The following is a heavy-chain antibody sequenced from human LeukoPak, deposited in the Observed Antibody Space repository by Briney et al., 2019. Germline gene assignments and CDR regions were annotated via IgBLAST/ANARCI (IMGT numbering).Heavy chain of an antibody. D-gene: IGHD3-22*01. V-gene: IGHV1-2*02. CDR2: INPNSGGT. Sequence: GASVKVSCKASGYTFTGYYMHWVRQAPGQGLEWMGWINPNSGGTNYAQKFQGRVTMTRDTSISTAYMELSRLRSDDTALYYCARDPGSSGYYSWYFDYWGQGTLVTVSS. CDR1: GYTFTGYY. J-gene: IGHJ4*02. CDR3: ARDPGSSGYYSWYFDY.